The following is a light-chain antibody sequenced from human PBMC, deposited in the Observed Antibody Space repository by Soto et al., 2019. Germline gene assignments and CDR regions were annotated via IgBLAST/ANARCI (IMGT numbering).Light chain of an antibody. Sequence: DTVLIQSPANLSLSPGERATLSCRASHTVANFLAWYQHKAGQAPRLLIYDVSNRATGIPARFSGSGSGTDFTLTISSLEPDDFAVYYCQQRSNWPPTFGGGTNVEIK. J-gene: IGKJ4*01. CDR3: QQRSNWPPT. CDR1: HTVANF. CDR2: DVS. V-gene: IGKV3-11*01.